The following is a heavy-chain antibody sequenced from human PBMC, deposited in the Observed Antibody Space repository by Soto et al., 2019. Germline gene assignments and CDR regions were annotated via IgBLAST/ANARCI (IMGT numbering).Heavy chain of an antibody. CDR1: GFNFGFYV. Sequence: EVQLLESGGGLVQPGGSLTLSCAASGFNFGFYVMSWVRQAPGKGLEWVASISGGGGSAYYGDSGRGRFTISRENSMNTLSLHLSGLRADDTAMYSCAIDGEFGEHQLLRHWGQGTLVSVSS. CDR3: AIDGEFGEHQLLRH. J-gene: IGHJ4*02. D-gene: IGHD6-13*01. V-gene: IGHV3-23*01. CDR2: ISGGGGSA.